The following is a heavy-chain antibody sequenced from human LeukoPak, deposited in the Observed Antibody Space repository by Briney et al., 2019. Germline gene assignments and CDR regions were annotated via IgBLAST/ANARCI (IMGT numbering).Heavy chain of an antibody. D-gene: IGHD6-13*01. CDR2: INPNSGGT. Sequence: GASVKVSCKASGYTFTGYYMHWVRQAPGQGLEWMGWINPNSGGTNYAQKFQGRVTMTRDTSISTAYMELSRLRSDDTAVYYCAREPRYSSSWSPFYFDYWGQGTLVTVSS. V-gene: IGHV1-2*02. CDR1: GYTFTGYY. CDR3: AREPRYSSSWSPFYFDY. J-gene: IGHJ4*02.